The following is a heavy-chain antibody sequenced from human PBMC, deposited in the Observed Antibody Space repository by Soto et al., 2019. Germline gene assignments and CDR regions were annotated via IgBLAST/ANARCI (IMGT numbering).Heavy chain of an antibody. V-gene: IGHV1-69*12. CDR3: ARDGGRYCGGDCYTHYGMDV. CDR1: GGTFSSYA. D-gene: IGHD2-21*02. Sequence: QVQLVQSGAEVKKPGSSVKVSCKASGGTFSSYAISWVRQAPGQGLEWMGGIIPIFGTANYAQKFQGRVTITADESTSTADMELSSLRSEDTAVYYCARDGGRYCGGDCYTHYGMDVWGQGTTVTVSS. CDR2: IIPIFGTA. J-gene: IGHJ6*02.